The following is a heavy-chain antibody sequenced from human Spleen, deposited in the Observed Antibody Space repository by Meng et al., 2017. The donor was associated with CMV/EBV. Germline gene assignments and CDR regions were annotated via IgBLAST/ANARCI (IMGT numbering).Heavy chain of an antibody. V-gene: IGHV1-2*06. J-gene: IGHJ5*02. D-gene: IGHD1-26*01. CDR1: GYTFTDAY. CDR3: ARDRGIRNWFDP. CDR2: NNPDSGAT. Sequence: QVPRVQSGAEGKKSGASVTVPCRASGYTFTDAYFYWVRQAPGQGLEWVGRNNPDSGATNYAQKFQGRVTMTRNTSMNTAYMDLSRLTFDDTAVYYCARDRGIRNWFDPWGQGTLVTVSS.